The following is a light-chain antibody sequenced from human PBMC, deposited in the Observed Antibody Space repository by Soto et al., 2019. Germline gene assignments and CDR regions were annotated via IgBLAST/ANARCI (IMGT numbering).Light chain of an antibody. CDR1: SGDVGAYNY. J-gene: IGLJ2*01. CDR3: SSYTSSSTLVA. Sequence: QSVLTQPASVSGSPGQSITISCTGTSGDVGAYNYVSWYQHHPGKAPKLIISEVSNRPSGVSNRFSGSKSGNTASLIISGLQAEDEADYYCSSYTSSSTLVALGGGTKVTVL. CDR2: EVS. V-gene: IGLV2-14*01.